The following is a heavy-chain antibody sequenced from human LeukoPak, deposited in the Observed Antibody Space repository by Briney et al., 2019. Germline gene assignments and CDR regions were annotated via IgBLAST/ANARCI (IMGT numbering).Heavy chain of an antibody. CDR2: IYYSGST. Sequence: SETLSLTCSVSGGPISSYYWSWIRQPPGKGLEWIGYIYYSGSTNYIPSLKSRVTISVDTSKNQFSLKLSSVTAADTAVYYCATVTYTVAARYYYYMDVWGKGTTVTVSS. J-gene: IGHJ6*03. V-gene: IGHV4-59*01. D-gene: IGHD6-6*01. CDR3: ATVTYTVAARYYYYMDV. CDR1: GGPISSYY.